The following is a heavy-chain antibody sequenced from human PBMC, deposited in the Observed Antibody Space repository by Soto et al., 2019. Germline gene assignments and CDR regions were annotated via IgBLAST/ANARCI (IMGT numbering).Heavy chain of an antibody. CDR1: GYTFTGYY. Sequence: QVQLVQSGAEVKKPGASVKVSCKASGYTFTGYYMHWVRQAPGQGLEWMGWINPNSGGTNYAQKFQGWVTMTRDTSISTAYMELSRLRSDDTAVYYCARERDYDFWSGPSSYGMDVWGQGTTVTVSS. J-gene: IGHJ6*02. CDR3: ARERDYDFWSGPSSYGMDV. D-gene: IGHD3-3*01. V-gene: IGHV1-2*04. CDR2: INPNSGGT.